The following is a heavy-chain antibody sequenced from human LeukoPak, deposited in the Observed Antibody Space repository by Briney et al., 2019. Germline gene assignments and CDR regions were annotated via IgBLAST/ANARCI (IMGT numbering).Heavy chain of an antibody. CDR1: GFTFSSYG. Sequence: GGSLRLSCAASGFTFSSYGMHWVRQAPGKGLEWVAFIRYDGSNKYYADSVKGRFTISRDNSKNTLYLQMNSLRAEDTAVYYCAKDRVYDSSGYYDYWGQGTLVTVSS. CDR2: IRYDGSNK. CDR3: AKDRVYDSSGYYDY. V-gene: IGHV3-30*02. J-gene: IGHJ4*02. D-gene: IGHD3-22*01.